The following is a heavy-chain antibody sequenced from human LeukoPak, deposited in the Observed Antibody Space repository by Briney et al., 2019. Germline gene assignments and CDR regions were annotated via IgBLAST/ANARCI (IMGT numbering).Heavy chain of an antibody. D-gene: IGHD3-22*01. CDR1: GYTFTSYG. Sequence: ASVKVSCKASGYTFTSYGISWVRQAPGQGLEWMGWISAYNGNTNYAQKLRGRVTMTTDTSTSTAYMELRSLRSDDTAVYYCAREDFRYYDSRGYYYGWFDPWGQGTLVTVSS. CDR3: AREDFRYYDSRGYYYGWFDP. J-gene: IGHJ5*02. CDR2: ISAYNGNT. V-gene: IGHV1-18*01.